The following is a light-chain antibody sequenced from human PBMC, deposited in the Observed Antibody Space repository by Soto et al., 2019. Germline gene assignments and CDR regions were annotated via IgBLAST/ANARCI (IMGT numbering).Light chain of an antibody. CDR2: EVN. CDR1: SNDVGGYNL. CDR3: CSHGGGSSPQWG. Sequence: QSVLTQPASVSGSPGQSITISCTGTSNDVGGYNLVSWFQQHPGKAPKLMISEVNKRPSGVSNRFSGSKSANTASLTISGLQAEDEADYYGCSHGGGSSPQWGFGGGTKLTVL. J-gene: IGLJ3*02. V-gene: IGLV2-23*02.